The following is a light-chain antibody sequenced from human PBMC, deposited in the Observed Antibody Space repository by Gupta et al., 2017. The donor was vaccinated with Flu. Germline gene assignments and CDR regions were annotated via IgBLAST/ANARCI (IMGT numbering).Light chain of an antibody. Sequence: SYLLTQPPSVSVAPGQTASVTCGADNTEDQHVQWYQQRPGRAPVLVLYDNGARASGISGRFSGFKSGNTATLTISRGDVGDEADYYSQGWYTRDDLVFGGGTRLTVL. CDR3: QGWYTRDDLV. CDR1: NTEDQH. J-gene: IGLJ2*01. CDR2: DNG. V-gene: IGLV3-21*02.